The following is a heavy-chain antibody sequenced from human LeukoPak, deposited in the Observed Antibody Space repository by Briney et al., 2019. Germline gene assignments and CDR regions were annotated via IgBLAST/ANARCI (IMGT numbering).Heavy chain of an antibody. CDR1: GRFKLKSYW. CDR3: ARGLYAMVV. J-gene: IGHJ6*01. Sequence: GGSVRLSCVATGRFKLKSYWVTWVRQAPGKGLEWLLTIKQDGRETHYLGSVECRFTLSRHNAHNTLFVQINSLRARATPLFDCARGLYAMVVWGGRASGTVSS. V-gene: IGHV3-7*05. D-gene: IGHD2/OR15-2a*01. CDR2: IKQDGRET.